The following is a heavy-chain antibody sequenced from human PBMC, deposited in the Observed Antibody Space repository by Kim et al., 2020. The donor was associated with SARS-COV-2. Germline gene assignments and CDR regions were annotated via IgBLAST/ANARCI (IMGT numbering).Heavy chain of an antibody. Sequence: YDPALRHRCTISGDTSKNPFSLKLNSVTAAETAVYYCASLLLEVVAFDIWGRGTVVTVSS. V-gene: IGHV4-30-2*05. CDR3: ASLLLEVVAFDI. J-gene: IGHJ3*02. D-gene: IGHD1-26*01.